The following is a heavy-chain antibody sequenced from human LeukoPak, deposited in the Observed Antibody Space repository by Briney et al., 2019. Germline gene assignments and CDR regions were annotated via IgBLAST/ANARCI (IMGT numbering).Heavy chain of an antibody. CDR3: ARAYSSSWYPRYSLFDY. CDR2: IYYSGST. CDR1: GGSISSSSYY. D-gene: IGHD6-13*01. J-gene: IGHJ4*02. Sequence: SETLSLTCTVSGGSISSSSYYWGWIRQPPGKGLEWIGSIYYSGSTYYNPSLKSRVTISVDTSKNQFSLKLSSVTAADTAVYYCARAYSSSWYPRYSLFDYWGQGTLVTVSS. V-gene: IGHV4-39*01.